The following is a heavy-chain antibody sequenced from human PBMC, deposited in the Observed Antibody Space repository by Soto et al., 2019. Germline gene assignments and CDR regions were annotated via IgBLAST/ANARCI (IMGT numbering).Heavy chain of an antibody. CDR1: GSTLSIYA. CDR2: ISYDGSNK. V-gene: IGHV3-30-3*01. CDR3: ARGGRRPPLTGYYGPLHY. J-gene: IGHJ4*02. Sequence: GGCVRLACAAGGSTLSIYAVRWVRLASDKALGGVAVISYDGSNKYYADSVTGRFNISRDNSKNTLYLQMNSLIAEDTAVYYCARGGRRPPLTGYYGPLHYWGQGTLVTVS. D-gene: IGHD3-9*01.